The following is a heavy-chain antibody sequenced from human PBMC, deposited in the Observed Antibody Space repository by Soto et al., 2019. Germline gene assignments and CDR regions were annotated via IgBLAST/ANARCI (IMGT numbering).Heavy chain of an antibody. J-gene: IGHJ5*02. Sequence: TLSLTCAVSGSSISSGGYYRSWIRQHPGKGLEWIGYIYYSGSTYYNPSLKSRVTISVDTSKNQFSLKLSSVTAADTAVYYCARDSGTNESWFDPWGQGTLVTVSS. V-gene: IGHV4-31*11. CDR2: IYYSGST. CDR3: ARDSGTNESWFDP. CDR1: GSSISSGGYY. D-gene: IGHD1-7*01.